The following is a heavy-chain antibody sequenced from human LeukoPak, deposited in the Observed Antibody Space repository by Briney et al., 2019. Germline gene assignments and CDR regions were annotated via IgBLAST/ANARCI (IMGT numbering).Heavy chain of an antibody. D-gene: IGHD3-3*01. CDR2: IKQGGSEK. J-gene: IGHJ4*02. Sequence: GGSLRLSCAASGFTFSSYWMSWVRQAPGKGLEWVANIKQGGSEKYYVDSVKGRFTISRDNAKNSLYLQMNSLRAEDTAVYYCARDQDWSGYIFDYWGQGTLVTVSS. CDR3: ARDQDWSGYIFDY. CDR1: GFTFSSYW. V-gene: IGHV3-7*01.